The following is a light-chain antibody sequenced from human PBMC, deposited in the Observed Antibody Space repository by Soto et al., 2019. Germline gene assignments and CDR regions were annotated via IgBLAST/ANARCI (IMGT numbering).Light chain of an antibody. Sequence: EIVLTQSPVTLSFSPLERATLSCMAGQRVSSGYLTWYQQKPGQAPRLLIFGASSRATGIPDRFSGSGSGTDFTLTISRLEPEDFAVYYCQHYDNSFPLAFGGGTKVDIK. V-gene: IGKV3-20*01. CDR1: QRVSSGY. CDR3: QHYDNSFPLA. J-gene: IGKJ4*01. CDR2: GAS.